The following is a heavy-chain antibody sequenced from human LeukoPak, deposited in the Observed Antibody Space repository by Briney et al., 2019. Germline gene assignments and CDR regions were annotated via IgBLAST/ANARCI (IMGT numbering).Heavy chain of an antibody. CDR1: GFTFSSYD. D-gene: IGHD3-9*01. J-gene: IGHJ6*02. CDR2: ISPSSTRI. V-gene: IGHV3-48*04. CDR3: TRDLMGYDVSTGLHHYYMDV. Sequence: GGSLRLSCAASGFTFSSYDMNWVRQAPGKGLEWVSYISPSSTRIDYAASVRGRFTISRDNAKRSLYLQMSSLRAEDTAVYYCTRDLMGYDVSTGLHHYYMDVWGQGTTVTVSS.